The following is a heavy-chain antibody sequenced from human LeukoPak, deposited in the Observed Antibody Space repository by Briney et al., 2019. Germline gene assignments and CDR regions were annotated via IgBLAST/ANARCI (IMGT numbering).Heavy chain of an antibody. CDR3: ARDRGYDFRSGYYTHYYYYGMDV. V-gene: IGHV3-48*03. CDR2: ISSSGSTI. CDR1: GFTFSSYE. D-gene: IGHD3-3*01. J-gene: IGHJ6*02. Sequence: GGSLRLSCAASGFTFSSYEMNWVRQAPGKGLEWVSYISSSGSTIYYADSVKGRFTISRDNAKNSLYLQMNSLRAEDTAVYYCARDRGYDFRSGYYTHYYYYGMDVWGQGTTVTVSS.